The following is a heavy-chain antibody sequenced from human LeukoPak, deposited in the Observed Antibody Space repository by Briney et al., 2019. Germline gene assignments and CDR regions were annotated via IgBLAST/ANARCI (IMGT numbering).Heavy chain of an antibody. J-gene: IGHJ4*02. Sequence: ASVKVSCKASGYTFTSYGISWVRQAPGQGLEWMGWISAYNGNTNYAQKFQGRVTITADKSTSTAYMELSSLRSEDTAVYYCARGGYETWPFDYWGQGTLVTVSS. CDR1: GYTFTSYG. D-gene: IGHD6-13*01. CDR3: ARGGYETWPFDY. V-gene: IGHV1-18*01. CDR2: ISAYNGNT.